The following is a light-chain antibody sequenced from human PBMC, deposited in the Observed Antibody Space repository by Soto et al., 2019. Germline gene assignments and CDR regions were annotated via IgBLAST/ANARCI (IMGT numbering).Light chain of an antibody. Sequence: QSALTQPASVSGSPGQSITISCTGTSSDVGGYNYVSWYQQHPGKAPKLMIYDVSNRPSGVSNRFSGSKSGNTASLTISRLQAEAEADYYCSSYTTSITPVVFGGEPMVTVL. CDR3: SSYTTSITPVV. J-gene: IGLJ2*01. V-gene: IGLV2-14*01. CDR2: DVS. CDR1: SSDVGGYNY.